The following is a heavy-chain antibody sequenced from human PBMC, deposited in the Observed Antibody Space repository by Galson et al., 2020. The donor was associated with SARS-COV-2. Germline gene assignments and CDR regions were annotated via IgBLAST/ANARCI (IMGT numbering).Heavy chain of an antibody. CDR1: GGTFSSYA. Sequence: SVKVSCKASGGTFSSYAISWVRQAPGQGLEWMGRIIPILGIANYAQKFQGRVTITADKSTSTAYMELSSLRSEDTAVYYCARDPHTRFGELVVWFDPWGQGTLVTVSS. J-gene: IGHJ5*02. CDR2: IIPILGIA. CDR3: ARDPHTRFGELVVWFDP. D-gene: IGHD3-10*01. V-gene: IGHV1-69*04.